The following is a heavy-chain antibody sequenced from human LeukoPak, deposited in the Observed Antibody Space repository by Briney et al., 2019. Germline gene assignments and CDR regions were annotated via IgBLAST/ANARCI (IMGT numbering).Heavy chain of an antibody. CDR3: AVNYGDDAFDI. CDR1: GGSISSYY. D-gene: IGHD4-17*01. J-gene: IGHJ3*02. Sequence: SETLSLACTVSGGSISSYYWSWIRQPAGKGLEWIGRIYTSGSTNYNPSLKSRVTMSVDTSKNHFSLKLSSVTAADTAVYYYAVNYGDDAFDIWGQGTMVTVSS. V-gene: IGHV4-4*07. CDR2: IYTSGST.